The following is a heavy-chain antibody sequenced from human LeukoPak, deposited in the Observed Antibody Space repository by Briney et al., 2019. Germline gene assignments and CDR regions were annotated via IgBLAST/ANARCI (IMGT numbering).Heavy chain of an antibody. CDR2: ISAYNGNT. V-gene: IGHV1-18*01. Sequence: GASVKVSCKASGYTFTSYGISWVRQAPGQGLEWMGWISAYNGNTNYAQKLQGRVTMTTDTSTSIAYMELRSLRSDDTAVYYCARVTTYYDFWSGYYTPPDYWGQGTLVTVSS. CDR3: ARVTTYYDFWSGYYTPPDY. J-gene: IGHJ4*02. CDR1: GYTFTSYG. D-gene: IGHD3-3*01.